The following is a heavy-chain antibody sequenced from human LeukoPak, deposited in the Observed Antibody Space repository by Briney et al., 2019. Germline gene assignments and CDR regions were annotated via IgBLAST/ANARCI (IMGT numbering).Heavy chain of an antibody. CDR2: VNPNSGNT. J-gene: IGHJ3*02. CDR3: ARQGYCSSTSCYDAFDI. CDR1: GYTFTSYD. D-gene: IGHD2-2*01. Sequence: ASVKVSCKASGYTFTSYDINWVRQATGQGLEWMGWVNPNSGNTGYAQKFQGRVTITRNTSISTAYMELSSLRSEDTAVYYCARQGYCSSTSCYDAFDIWGQGTMVTVSS. V-gene: IGHV1-8*03.